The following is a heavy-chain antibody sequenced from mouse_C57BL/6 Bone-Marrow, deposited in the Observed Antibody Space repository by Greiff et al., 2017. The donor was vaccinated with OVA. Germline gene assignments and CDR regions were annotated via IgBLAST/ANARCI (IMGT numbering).Heavy chain of an antibody. CDR1: GYTFTSYW. D-gene: IGHD2-1*01. CDR3: ARSSYYDNYRDY. J-gene: IGHJ2*01. Sequence: QVQLQQPGAELVLPGASVKLSCKASGYTFTSYWMPWVKQRPGQGLEWIGEIDPSDSYTNYHQKFKGKSTLTVDKSTSTAYMQLSSLTSEDSAVDYGARSSYYDNYRDYWGQGTTLTVSA. V-gene: IGHV1-69*01. CDR2: IDPSDSYT.